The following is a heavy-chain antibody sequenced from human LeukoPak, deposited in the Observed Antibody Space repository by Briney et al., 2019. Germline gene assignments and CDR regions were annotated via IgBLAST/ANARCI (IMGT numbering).Heavy chain of an antibody. CDR1: GFTVSSNY. J-gene: IGHJ6*03. Sequence: GGSLRLSCAASGFTVSSNYMSWVRQAPGKGLEWVSVIYSGGSTYYADSVKGRFTISRDNSKNTLYLQMNSLRAEDTAVYYCAGRGYSYGPAYYYYYMDVWRKGTTVTVSS. D-gene: IGHD5-18*01. CDR2: IYSGGST. CDR3: AGRGYSYGPAYYYYYMDV. V-gene: IGHV3-53*01.